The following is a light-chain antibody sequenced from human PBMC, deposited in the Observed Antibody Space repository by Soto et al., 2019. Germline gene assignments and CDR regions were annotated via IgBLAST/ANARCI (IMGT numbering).Light chain of an antibody. Sequence: QSALTQPPSVSGSPGQSVTISCIGTSSDVGSYNRVSWYQQPPGTAPKLMIYEVSNRPSGVPDRFSGSKSGNTASLTISGLQAEDEADYYCSSYTSSSTLVFGGGTKLTVL. CDR3: SSYTSSSTLV. V-gene: IGLV2-18*02. J-gene: IGLJ2*01. CDR2: EVS. CDR1: SSDVGSYNR.